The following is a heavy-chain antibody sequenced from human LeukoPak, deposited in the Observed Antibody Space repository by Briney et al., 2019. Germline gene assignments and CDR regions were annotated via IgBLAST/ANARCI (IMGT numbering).Heavy chain of an antibody. V-gene: IGHV3-48*01. Sequence: PGRSLRLSCAASGFTFSSYSMNWVRQAPGKGLEWVSYISSSSSTIYYADSVKGRFTISRDNAKNSLYLQMNSLRAEDTAVYYCAREDIVVVPAAEFDYWGQGTLVTVSS. J-gene: IGHJ4*02. D-gene: IGHD2-2*01. CDR3: AREDIVVVPAAEFDY. CDR2: ISSSSSTI. CDR1: GFTFSSYS.